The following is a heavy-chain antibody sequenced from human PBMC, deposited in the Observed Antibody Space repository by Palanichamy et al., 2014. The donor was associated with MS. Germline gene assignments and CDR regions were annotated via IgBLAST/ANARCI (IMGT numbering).Heavy chain of an antibody. V-gene: IGHV1-2*06. CDR2: INPDSGDA. CDR1: GYTFTGYY. Sequence: QVQLVQSGAEVKKPGASVKVSCKTSGYTFTGYYIHWVRQAPGQGLEWMGRINPDSGDANYPQKFQGRVTLTRDTSNSTVYMELSRLRSDDTAVYFCARVVTVLKYWGQGTLDTVSS. D-gene: IGHD2-21*02. J-gene: IGHJ4*02. CDR3: ARVVTVLKY.